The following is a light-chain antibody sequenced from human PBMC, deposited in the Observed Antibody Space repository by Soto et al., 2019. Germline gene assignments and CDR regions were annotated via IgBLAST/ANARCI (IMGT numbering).Light chain of an antibody. CDR3: QKYSSVIT. V-gene: IGKV1-27*01. CDR2: AAS. J-gene: IGKJ5*01. CDR1: QAISNF. Sequence: DIQMTQSPSSLSASVGDRVTIACRASQAISNFLAWYQQKPGQVPKLLISAASTLQSGVPSRFSGSGSGTDFTLTITSLQPEYVATYYCQKYSSVITFGQGTRLEIK.